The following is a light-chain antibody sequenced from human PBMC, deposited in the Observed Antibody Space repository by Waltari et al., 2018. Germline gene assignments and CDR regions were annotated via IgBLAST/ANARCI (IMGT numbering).Light chain of an antibody. CDR2: STN. CDR1: SGSVPTRPY. Sequence: QTVVTQESSFSVSPGEPVTFTCGLSSGSVPTRPYPSWYQQTPGQPPRTLISSTNSRSSGVPDRFSGSILGKKAALIIAGAQADDESDYYCVLHLGNGILMFGGGTRLTVL. V-gene: IGLV8-61*01. J-gene: IGLJ3*02. CDR3: VLHLGNGILM.